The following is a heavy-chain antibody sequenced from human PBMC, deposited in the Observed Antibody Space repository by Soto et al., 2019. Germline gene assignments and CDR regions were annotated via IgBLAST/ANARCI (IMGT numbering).Heavy chain of an antibody. D-gene: IGHD6-19*01. CDR2: IYYSGST. CDR1: GGSVSSGSYY. J-gene: IGHJ4*02. V-gene: IGHV4-61*01. Sequence: SETLSLTCTVSGGSVSSGSYYWSWIRQPPGKGLEWIGYIYYSGSTNYNPSLKSRVTISVDTSKNQFSLKLSSVTAADTAVYYCARDVGWYLDYWGQGTLVTVSS. CDR3: ARDVGWYLDY.